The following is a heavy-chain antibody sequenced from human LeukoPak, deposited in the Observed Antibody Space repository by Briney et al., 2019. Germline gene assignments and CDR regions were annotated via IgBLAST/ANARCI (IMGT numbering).Heavy chain of an antibody. J-gene: IGHJ4*02. CDR2: IYTSGST. V-gene: IGHV4-4*07. Sequence: SETLSLTCTVSGGSISSYYWGWIRQPAGKGLEWIGRIYTSGSTNYNPSLKSRVTMSVDTSKNQFPLKLSSVTAADTAVYYCARALRGYDYGDYPLDYWGQGTLVTVSS. CDR3: ARALRGYDYGDYPLDY. CDR1: GGSISSYY. D-gene: IGHD4-17*01.